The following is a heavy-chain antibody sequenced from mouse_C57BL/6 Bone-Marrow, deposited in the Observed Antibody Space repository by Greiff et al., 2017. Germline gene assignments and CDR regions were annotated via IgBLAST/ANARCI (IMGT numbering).Heavy chain of an antibody. CDR2: IIPSNGGT. D-gene: IGHD1-1*01. CDR3: ALYGTFYARDY. V-gene: IGHV1-53*01. J-gene: IGHJ4*01. Sequence: VKLQQPGTELVKPGASVKLSCKASGYTFTSYWMHWVKQRPGQGLEWIGNIIPSNGGTNYNEKFKSKATLTVDKSSSTAYMQLSSLTSEDSAVYYCALYGTFYARDYWGQGTSVTVSS. CDR1: GYTFTSYW.